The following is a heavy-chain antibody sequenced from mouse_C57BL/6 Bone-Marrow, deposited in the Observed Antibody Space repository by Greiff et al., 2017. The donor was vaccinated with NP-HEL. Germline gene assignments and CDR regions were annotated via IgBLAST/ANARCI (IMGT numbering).Heavy chain of an antibody. V-gene: IGHV1-54*01. CDR2: INPGSGGT. CDR1: GYAFTNYL. Sequence: QVQLQQSGAELVRPGTSVKVSCKASGYAFTNYLIEWVKQRPGQGLEWIGVINPGSGGTNYNEKFKGKATLTADKSSSTAYMQLSSLTSEDSAVDFWARLGWFYYFDYWGQGTTLTVSS. CDR3: ARLGWFYYFDY. D-gene: IGHD2-3*01. J-gene: IGHJ2*01.